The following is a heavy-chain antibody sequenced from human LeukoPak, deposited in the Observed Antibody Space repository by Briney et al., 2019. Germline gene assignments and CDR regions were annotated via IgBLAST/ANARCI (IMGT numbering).Heavy chain of an antibody. Sequence: PGRSLRLSCAASGFTFSSYAMHWVRQAPGKGLEWVAVISYDGSNKYYADSVKGRFTISRDNSKNTLYLQMSNLRTEDTAVYFCAREKGPDGYFDNWGQGTLVTVSS. CDR1: GFTFSSYA. D-gene: IGHD5-24*01. CDR2: ISYDGSNK. J-gene: IGHJ4*02. CDR3: AREKGPDGYFDN. V-gene: IGHV3-30*04.